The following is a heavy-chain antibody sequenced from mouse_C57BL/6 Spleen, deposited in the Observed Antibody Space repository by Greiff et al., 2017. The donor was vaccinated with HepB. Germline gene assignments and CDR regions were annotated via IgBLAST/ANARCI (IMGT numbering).Heavy chain of an antibody. J-gene: IGHJ3*01. Sequence: VQLQQSGADLVRPGSSVKLSCKASGYTFTSYWMHWVKQRPIQGLEWIGNIDPSDSETHYNQKFKDKATLTVDKSSSTAYMQLSSLTSEDSAVYYCARGVTDWFAYWGQGTLVTVSA. CDR2: IDPSDSET. V-gene: IGHV1-52*01. CDR3: ARGVTDWFAY. CDR1: GYTFTSYW. D-gene: IGHD2-2*01.